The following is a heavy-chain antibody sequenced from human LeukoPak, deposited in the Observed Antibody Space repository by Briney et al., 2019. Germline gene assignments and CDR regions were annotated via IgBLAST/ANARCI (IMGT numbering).Heavy chain of an antibody. V-gene: IGHV3-33*01. Sequence: PGGSLRLSCAASGFTFSSYGMHWVRQAPGKGPEWVAVIWYDGSNKYYADSVKGRFTISRDNSKNTLYLQMNSLRAEDTAVYYCARGHYYGSGSYGTFDPWGQGTLVTVSS. CDR1: GFTFSSYG. CDR2: IWYDGSNK. CDR3: ARGHYYGSGSYGTFDP. J-gene: IGHJ5*02. D-gene: IGHD3-10*01.